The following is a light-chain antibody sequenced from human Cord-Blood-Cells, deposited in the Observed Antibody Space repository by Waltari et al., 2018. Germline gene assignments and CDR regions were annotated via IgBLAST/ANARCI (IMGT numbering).Light chain of an antibody. V-gene: IGKV3-11*01. CDR1: QSVSSY. Sequence: EIVLTQSPATLSLSPGERATLSCRASQSVSSYLAWYQQQPGQAPRLLIYDASNRATGIPARFSGSGSGTDFTLTISSLEPEEFAVYYCQQRSNWPLFGQGTRLEIK. CDR2: DAS. J-gene: IGKJ5*01. CDR3: QQRSNWPL.